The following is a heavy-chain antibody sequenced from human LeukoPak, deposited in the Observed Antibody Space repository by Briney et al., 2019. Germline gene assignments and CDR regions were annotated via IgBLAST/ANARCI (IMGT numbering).Heavy chain of an antibody. CDR2: INSDGSST. V-gene: IGHV3-74*01. J-gene: IGHJ4*02. CDR1: GFTFSSYW. Sequence: GGSLRLSCAASGFTFSSYWMHWVRQAPGKGLVWVSRINSDGSSTSYADSVKGRFTISRDNAKNTLYLQMNSLRAEDTAVYYCARARYYYDSSGYRAVYYFDYWGQGTLVTVSS. CDR3: ARARYYYDSSGYRAVYYFDY. D-gene: IGHD3-22*01.